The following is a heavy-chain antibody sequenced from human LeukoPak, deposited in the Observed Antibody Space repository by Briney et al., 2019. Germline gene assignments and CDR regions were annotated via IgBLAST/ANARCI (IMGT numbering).Heavy chain of an antibody. J-gene: IGHJ4*02. CDR1: GFTFSSFS. Sequence: PGGSLRLSCAASGFTFSSFSMTWVRQAPGKGLEWISYIHETSSPIYYADSVKGRFTVSRDNAKNSLYLQMYSLRAEDTAVYYCGRGGSTGSWFNYWGQGTLVTVSS. CDR2: IHETSSPI. CDR3: GRGGSTGSWFNY. D-gene: IGHD6-13*01. V-gene: IGHV3-48*01.